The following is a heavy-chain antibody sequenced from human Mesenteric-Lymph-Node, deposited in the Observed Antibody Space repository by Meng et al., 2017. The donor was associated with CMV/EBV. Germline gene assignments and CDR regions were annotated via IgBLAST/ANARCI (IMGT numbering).Heavy chain of an antibody. J-gene: IGHJ4*02. CDR1: GYTFTNYG. Sequence: ASVKVSCKASGYTFTNYGISWVRQAPGQGLEWMGWITAYNGNTNYAQKLQGRVTMTTDTSTSTTYMELRSLKSDDTAVYYCARDWEMGVYQVLYLEMHYWGQGTLVTVSS. CDR2: ITAYNGNT. CDR3: ARDWEMGVYQVLYLEMHY. V-gene: IGHV1-18*01. D-gene: IGHD2-2*02.